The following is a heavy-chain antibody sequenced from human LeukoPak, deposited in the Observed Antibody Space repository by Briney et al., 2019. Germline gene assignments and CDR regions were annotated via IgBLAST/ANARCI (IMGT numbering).Heavy chain of an antibody. D-gene: IGHD6-6*01. CDR1: GFSFSNYW. Sequence: GGSLRLSCALSGFSFSNYWMSWVRQAPGKGLEWVDNIKQDGSVKYYVDYVKGRFTISRDNAKNSMFLQIDSLRAEDTAMYYCARIGYSSSSIDYWGQGTLVTVSS. V-gene: IGHV3-7*01. CDR2: IKQDGSVK. CDR3: ARIGYSSSSIDY. J-gene: IGHJ4*02.